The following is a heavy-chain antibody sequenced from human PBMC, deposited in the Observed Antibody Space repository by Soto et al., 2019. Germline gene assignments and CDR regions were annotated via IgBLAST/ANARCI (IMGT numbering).Heavy chain of an antibody. CDR1: GFTFSGSW. J-gene: IGHJ4*02. V-gene: IGHV3-74*01. D-gene: IGHD3-10*01. CDR2: INGDGSGT. Sequence: EVQLVESGGGLVQPGGSLRLSCAASGFTFSGSWMHWVRQAPGKGLVWVSRINGDGSGTSYADFVKGRFTISRDDAKNTLFLQMNGLRAEDTAVHYCARGIFGSGTANDYWGQGTLVTVSS. CDR3: ARGIFGSGTANDY.